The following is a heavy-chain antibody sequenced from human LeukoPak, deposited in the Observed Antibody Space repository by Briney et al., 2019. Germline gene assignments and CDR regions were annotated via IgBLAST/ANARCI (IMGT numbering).Heavy chain of an antibody. D-gene: IGHD4-17*01. CDR2: ISGSGGRT. J-gene: IGHJ4*02. CDR3: AREGEDYGDSDY. V-gene: IGHV3-23*01. CDR1: GFTFSSYG. Sequence: PGGTLRLSCAASGFTFSSYGMSWVRQAPGKGLEWVSAISGSGGRTYYADSVKGRFTISRDNSKNTLYLQMNSLRAEDTAVYYCAREGEDYGDSDYWGQGTLVTVSS.